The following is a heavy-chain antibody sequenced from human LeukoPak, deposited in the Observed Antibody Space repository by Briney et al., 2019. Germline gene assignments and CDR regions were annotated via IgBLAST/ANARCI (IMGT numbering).Heavy chain of an antibody. CDR3: ARVVTRLREGDYYYDLDV. V-gene: IGHV1-3*01. Sequence: ASVKVSCKASGYTFTNYIIHWVRQAPGQGLEWMGWINAVNGNTEYLQKFQGRVTNTRDTSASTAYMDLSSLRSGDTAVYYCARVVTRLREGDYYYDLDVWGQGTTVTVSS. D-gene: IGHD3-16*01. CDR2: INAVNGNT. J-gene: IGHJ6*02. CDR1: GYTFTNYI.